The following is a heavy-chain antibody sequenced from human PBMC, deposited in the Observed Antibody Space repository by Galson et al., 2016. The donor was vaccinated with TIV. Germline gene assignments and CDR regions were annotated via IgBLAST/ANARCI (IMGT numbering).Heavy chain of an antibody. CDR3: AKDFVRSGGVSSWSSGFDY. Sequence: SLRLSCAASGFTFDDYPMHWVRQAPGKGLEWVSVINWKGNSVNYADSVRGRFTISRDNAKNTLYLQMNSLRAEDTDVYYFAKDFVRSGGVSSWSSGFDYWGQGTLSTVSS. V-gene: IGHV3-9*01. D-gene: IGHD6-13*01. CDR2: INWKGNSV. CDR1: GFTFDDYP. J-gene: IGHJ4*02.